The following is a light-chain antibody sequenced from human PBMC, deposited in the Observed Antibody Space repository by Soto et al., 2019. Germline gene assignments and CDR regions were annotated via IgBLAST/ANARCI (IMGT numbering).Light chain of an antibody. V-gene: IGLV2-11*01. Sequence: QSALTQPRSVSGSPGQSVTISCTGTSSDIGGYNYVSWYQQHPGKDPKLMIYDVSKGPSGVPDRFSGSKSGNTASLTISGLQAEDEADYYCCSYAGSYTYVFGTGTKLTVL. CDR3: CSYAGSYTYV. J-gene: IGLJ1*01. CDR2: DVS. CDR1: SSDIGGYNY.